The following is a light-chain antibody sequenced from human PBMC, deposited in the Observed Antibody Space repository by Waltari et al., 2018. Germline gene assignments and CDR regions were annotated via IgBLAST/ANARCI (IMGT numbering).Light chain of an antibody. CDR1: RRDVGGHNH. J-gene: IGLJ3*02. Sequence: QSALTQPASVSGSPGQSLTISSTGTRRDVGGHNHVSWYQQHPGQAPKLLIYDVTKWPSGVSDRFSGSKSGNTASLTISGLQAEDEADYYCNSFTSSTTWVFGGGTRVTVL. CDR2: DVT. V-gene: IGLV2-14*03. CDR3: NSFTSSTTWV.